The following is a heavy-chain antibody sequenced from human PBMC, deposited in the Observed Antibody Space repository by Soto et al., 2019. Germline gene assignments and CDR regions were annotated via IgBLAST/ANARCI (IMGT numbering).Heavy chain of an antibody. D-gene: IGHD2-21*02. CDR3: ARQRTTVVTQAYFDH. Sequence: SETLSLTCIVSGESISSSSYYWVWIRQPPGKGLEWIGSIYYSGRTYYNPSFKSRVTISIGTSKNQFSLKLSSVTATDTAVYYCARQRTTVVTQAYFDHWGQGALVTVSS. J-gene: IGHJ4*02. CDR1: GESISSSSYY. CDR2: IYYSGRT. V-gene: IGHV4-39*01.